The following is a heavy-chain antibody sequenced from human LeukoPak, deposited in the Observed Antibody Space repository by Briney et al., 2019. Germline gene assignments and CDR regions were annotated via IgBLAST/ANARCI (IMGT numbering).Heavy chain of an antibody. Sequence: GASVKVSCKASGYTFTSYAMNWVRQAPGQGLEWMGWINTNTGNPTYAQGFTGRFVFSLDTSVSTAYLQISSLKAEDTAVYYCARDDAPFHTRKSAFDYWGQGTLVTVSS. D-gene: IGHD1-14*01. CDR2: INTNTGNP. CDR3: ARDDAPFHTRKSAFDY. CDR1: GYTFTSYA. J-gene: IGHJ4*02. V-gene: IGHV7-4-1*02.